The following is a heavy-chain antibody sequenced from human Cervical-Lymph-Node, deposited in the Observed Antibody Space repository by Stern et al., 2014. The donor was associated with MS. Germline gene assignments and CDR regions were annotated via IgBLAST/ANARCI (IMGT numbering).Heavy chain of an antibody. Sequence: QVQLVQSGSEVKKPGASVKVSCKASGYTFTNYGITWVRKAPGRGLEWMGWISAYNGDTNYAQNLQGRVTMTTDTSMTTAYMELRSLRSDDTAVYYCARTYVRAFDYWGQGSLVTVSS. J-gene: IGHJ4*02. CDR3: ARTYVRAFDY. V-gene: IGHV1-18*01. CDR2: ISAYNGDT. CDR1: GYTFTNYG. D-gene: IGHD3-16*01.